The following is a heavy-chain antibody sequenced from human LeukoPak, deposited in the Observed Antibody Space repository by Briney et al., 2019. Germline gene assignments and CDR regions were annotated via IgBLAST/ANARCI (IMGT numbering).Heavy chain of an antibody. CDR2: INPDGTTT. CDR1: GFTFSTYW. D-gene: IGHD6-25*01. Sequence: PGGSLRLSCAASGFTFSTYWMHWVRQAPGKGLVWVSRINPDGTTTSYADSVKGRFTISRDNAKDTVYLQMNSLRAEDTAVYYCARWGSELPDDAFDIWGQGTMVTVSS. J-gene: IGHJ3*02. CDR3: ARWGSELPDDAFDI. V-gene: IGHV3-74*01.